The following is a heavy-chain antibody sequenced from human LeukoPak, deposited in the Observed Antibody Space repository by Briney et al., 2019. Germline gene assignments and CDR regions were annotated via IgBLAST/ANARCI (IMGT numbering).Heavy chain of an antibody. J-gene: IGHJ6*02. CDR1: GFPFSNFA. D-gene: IGHD3-9*01. V-gene: IGHV3-23*01. CDR2: ISGSGGDT. Sequence: PGGSPRLSCAASGFPFSNFAMTWVRQAPGKGLEWVSAISGSGGDTYYADSVKGRFTISRDNSKNTLSLQMKSLRAEDTAIYYCRPIYYYAMDVWGQGTTVTVSS. CDR3: RPIYYYAMDV.